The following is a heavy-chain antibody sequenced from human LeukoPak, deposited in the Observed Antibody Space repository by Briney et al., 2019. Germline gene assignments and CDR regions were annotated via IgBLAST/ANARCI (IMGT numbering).Heavy chain of an antibody. CDR3: ARGLWFGDENPPYFDY. V-gene: IGHV4-59*08. Sequence: SETLSLTCTVSGGSISSYYWSWIRQPPGKGLEWIGYIYYSGSTNYNPSLKSRVTISVDTSRNQFSLQLSSVTAADTAVYYCARGLWFGDENPPYFDYWGQGILVTVSS. CDR1: GGSISSYY. CDR2: IYYSGST. J-gene: IGHJ4*02. D-gene: IGHD3-10*01.